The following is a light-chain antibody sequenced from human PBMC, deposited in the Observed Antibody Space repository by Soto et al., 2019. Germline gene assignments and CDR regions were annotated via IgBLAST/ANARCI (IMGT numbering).Light chain of an antibody. CDR2: AAS. V-gene: IGKV1-6*01. CDR1: QDISNY. J-gene: IGKJ1*01. Sequence: IQMTQSASSLSASVGGRVTITCQASQDISNYLNWYQQKPGKAPTRLIYAASNLQSGVPSRFRGGRSGTEFTLTVSSLQPEDFATYYCLQDHDDSWTFGQGTKVDIK. CDR3: LQDHDDSWT.